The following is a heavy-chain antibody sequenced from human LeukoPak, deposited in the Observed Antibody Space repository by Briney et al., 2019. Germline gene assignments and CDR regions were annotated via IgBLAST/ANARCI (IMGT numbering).Heavy chain of an antibody. CDR3: RYFLPHFDY. D-gene: IGHD2/OR15-2a*01. CDR1: GFTFSNYA. Sequence: PGGSLRLSCAASGFTFSNYAMNWVRQAPGKGLEWVSAISGSGGDTYYADSVKGRFTISRDNSKNTLYLQMNSLRAEDTAVYYCRYFLPHFDYWGQGTPVTVSS. J-gene: IGHJ4*02. CDR2: ISGSGGDT. V-gene: IGHV3-23*01.